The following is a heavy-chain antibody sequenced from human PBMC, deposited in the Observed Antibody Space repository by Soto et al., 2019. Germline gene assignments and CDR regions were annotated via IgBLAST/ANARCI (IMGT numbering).Heavy chain of an antibody. CDR3: AKVSPRGYRSGWRFDY. CDR2: ISYDGSNK. Sequence: QVQLVESGGGVVQPGRSLRLSCAASGFTFSSYGMHWVRQAPGKGLEWVAVISYDGSNKYYADSVKGRFTISRDNSKNXLYLQMNSLRSEYTAVYYGAKVSPRGYRSGWRFDYWGQGTLVTVSS. CDR1: GFTFSSYG. D-gene: IGHD6-19*01. V-gene: IGHV3-30*18. J-gene: IGHJ4*02.